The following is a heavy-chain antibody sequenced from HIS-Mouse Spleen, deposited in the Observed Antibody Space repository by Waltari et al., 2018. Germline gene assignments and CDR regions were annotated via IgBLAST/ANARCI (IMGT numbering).Heavy chain of an antibody. J-gene: IGHJ4*02. D-gene: IGHD6-19*01. CDR3: ARIAEGYSSGWYAFDY. V-gene: IGHV2-70*15. CDR2: IDWDDDK. Sequence: QVTLRESVPALVKPTQTLTLTCTFSGFSLSTIGSCVSWFRQPPGKALEWLARIDWDDDKYYSTSLKTRLTISKDTSKNQVVLTMTNMDPVDTATYYCARIAEGYSSGWYAFDYWGQGTLVTVSS. CDR1: GFSLSTIGSC.